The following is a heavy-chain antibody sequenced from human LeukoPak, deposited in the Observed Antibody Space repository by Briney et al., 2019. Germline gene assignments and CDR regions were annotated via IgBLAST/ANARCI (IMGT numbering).Heavy chain of an antibody. J-gene: IGHJ3*02. Sequence: SETLSLTCTVSGGSISSSSYYWGWIRQPPGKGLEWIGSIYYSGSTYYNPSLKSRVTISVDTSKNQFSLKLSSVTAADTAVYYCARDTNWNYAFDIWGHGTMVTVSS. V-gene: IGHV4-39*07. CDR2: IYYSGST. D-gene: IGHD1-7*01. CDR3: ARDTNWNYAFDI. CDR1: GGSISSSSYY.